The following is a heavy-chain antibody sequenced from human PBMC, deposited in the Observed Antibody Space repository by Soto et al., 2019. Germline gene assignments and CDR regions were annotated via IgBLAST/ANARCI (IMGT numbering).Heavy chain of an antibody. D-gene: IGHD6-13*01. CDR3: ARDRMDSSSFNSLYYYYGMDV. CDR2: IIPIFGTA. J-gene: IGHJ6*02. Sequence: QVQLVQSGAEVKKPGSSVKVSCKASGGTFSSYAISWLRQAPGQGLEWMGGIIPIFGTANYAQKFQGRVTITADESTSTAYMELSSLRSEDTAVYYCARDRMDSSSFNSLYYYYGMDVWGQGTTVTVSS. V-gene: IGHV1-69*01. CDR1: GGTFSSYA.